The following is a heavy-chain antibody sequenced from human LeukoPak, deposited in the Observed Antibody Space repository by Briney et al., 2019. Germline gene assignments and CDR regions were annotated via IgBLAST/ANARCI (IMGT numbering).Heavy chain of an antibody. CDR3: ARFRGLGYCSSTSCYADY. V-gene: IGHV1-8*01. CDR1: GYTFTSYD. Sequence: ASVTVSCKASGYTFTSYDINWVRQATGQGLEWMGWMNPNSGNTGYAQKFQGRVTMTRNTSISTAYMELSSLRSEDTAVYYCARFRGLGYCSSTSCYADYWGQGTLVTVSS. D-gene: IGHD2-2*01. CDR2: MNPNSGNT. J-gene: IGHJ4*02.